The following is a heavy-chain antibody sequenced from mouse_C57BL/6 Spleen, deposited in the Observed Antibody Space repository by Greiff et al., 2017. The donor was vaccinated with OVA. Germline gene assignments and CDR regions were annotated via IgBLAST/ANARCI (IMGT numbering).Heavy chain of an antibody. CDR1: GYSFTGYY. D-gene: IGHD3-2*02. V-gene: IGHV1-42*01. Sequence: EVQLQESGPELVKPGASVKISCKASGYSFTGYYMNWVKQSPEKSLEWIGEINPSTGGTTYNQKFKAKATLTVDKSSSTAYMQLKSLTSEDSAVYYCARERTAQAPFAYWGQGTLVTVSA. CDR3: ARERTAQAPFAY. J-gene: IGHJ3*01. CDR2: INPSTGGT.